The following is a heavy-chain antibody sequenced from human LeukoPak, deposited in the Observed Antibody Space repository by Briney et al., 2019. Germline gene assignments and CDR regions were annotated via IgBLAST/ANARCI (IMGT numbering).Heavy chain of an antibody. CDR1: GDSISRYY. CDR2: IYNGGII. D-gene: IGHD4-17*01. CDR3: ARDSATTGEVKFDP. J-gene: IGHJ5*02. V-gene: IGHV4-4*07. Sequence: SETLSLTCTVSGDSISRYYWSWIRQPAGKGLEWIGRIYNGGIITYNPSLKSRVTMSIDTSNNQFSLRLRFVTAADTAVYYCARDSATTGEVKFDPWGQGTLVTVSS.